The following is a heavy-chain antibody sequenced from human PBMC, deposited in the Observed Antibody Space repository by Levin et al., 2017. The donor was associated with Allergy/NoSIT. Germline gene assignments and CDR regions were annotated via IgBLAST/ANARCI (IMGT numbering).Heavy chain of an antibody. Sequence: GESLKISCKASGYTFTSYGISWVRQAPGQGLEWMGWISAYNGNTNYAQKLQGRVTMTTDTSTSTAYMELRSLRSDDTAVYYCARGRSHSRLYYYYYYMDVWGKGTTVTVSS. CDR2: ISAYNGNT. CDR3: ARGRSHSRLYYYYYYMDV. V-gene: IGHV1-18*01. J-gene: IGHJ6*03. D-gene: IGHD6-13*01. CDR1: GYTFTSYG.